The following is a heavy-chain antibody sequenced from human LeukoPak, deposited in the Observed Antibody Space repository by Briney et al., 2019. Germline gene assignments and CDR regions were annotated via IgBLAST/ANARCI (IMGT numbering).Heavy chain of an antibody. CDR1: GFTFSSYE. V-gene: IGHV3-48*03. Sequence: PGGSLRLSCAASGFTFSSYEMNWVRQAPGKGLEWVSYISSSGSAIYYADSVKGRFTSSRDNAKNSLYLQMNSLRAEDTAVYYCARRGSDDAFDIWGQGTMVTVPS. CDR2: ISSSGSAI. J-gene: IGHJ3*02. D-gene: IGHD2-15*01. CDR3: ARRGSDDAFDI.